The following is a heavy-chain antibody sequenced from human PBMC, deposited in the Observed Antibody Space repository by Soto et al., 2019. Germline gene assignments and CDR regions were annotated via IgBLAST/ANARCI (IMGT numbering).Heavy chain of an antibody. CDR3: AKDLDYGGNSDLFAP. CDR2: IYPGDSNT. D-gene: IGHD4-17*01. Sequence: GESLKISCKGSGYSFNNYWIAWVCQMPGKSLEWMGIIYPGDSNTRYSPSFQGQVIISADKSITTAYLQWSSLKASDTAMYYCAKDLDYGGNSDLFAPWGQGTLVTVSS. CDR1: GYSFNNYW. V-gene: IGHV5-51*01. J-gene: IGHJ5*02.